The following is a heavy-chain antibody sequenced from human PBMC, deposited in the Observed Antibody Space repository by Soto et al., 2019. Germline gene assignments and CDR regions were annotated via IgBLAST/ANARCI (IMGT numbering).Heavy chain of an antibody. Sequence: GGSLRLSCAASGFTFSSYWMSWVRQAPGKGLEWVANIKQDGSEKYYVDSVKGRFTISRDNAKNSLYLQMNSLRAEDTAVYYCAREPPTDLAARLDYWGQGTLVTVSS. CDR3: AREPPTDLAARLDY. CDR2: IKQDGSEK. V-gene: IGHV3-7*01. CDR1: GFTFSSYW. J-gene: IGHJ4*02. D-gene: IGHD6-6*01.